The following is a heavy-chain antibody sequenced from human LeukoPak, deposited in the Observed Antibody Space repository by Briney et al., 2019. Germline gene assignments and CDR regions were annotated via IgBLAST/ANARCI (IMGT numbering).Heavy chain of an antibody. CDR1: GGSISSSSYY. V-gene: IGHV4-39*07. D-gene: IGHD6-13*01. CDR3: ARARAVIAAAGTNGFDY. Sequence: PSETLSLTCTVSGGSISSSSYYWGWIRQPPGKGLEWIGSIYYSGSTYYNPSLKSRVTISVDTSKNQFSLKLSSVTAADTAVYYCARARAVIAAAGTNGFDYWGQGTLVTVSS. J-gene: IGHJ4*02. CDR2: IYYSGST.